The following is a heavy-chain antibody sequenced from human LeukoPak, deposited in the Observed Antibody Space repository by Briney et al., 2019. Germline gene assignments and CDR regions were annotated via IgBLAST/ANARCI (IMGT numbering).Heavy chain of an antibody. Sequence: GESLKISCKVSGYSFTSYWIGWVRQMPGKGLEWMGIIYPGDSDIRYSPSFQGQVTISADKSISTAYLQWSSLKASDTAMYYCARQTGYNYGYYYMDVWGKGTTVTVSS. CDR2: IYPGDSDI. J-gene: IGHJ6*03. V-gene: IGHV5-51*01. CDR3: ARQTGYNYGYYYMDV. D-gene: IGHD5-18*01. CDR1: GYSFTSYW.